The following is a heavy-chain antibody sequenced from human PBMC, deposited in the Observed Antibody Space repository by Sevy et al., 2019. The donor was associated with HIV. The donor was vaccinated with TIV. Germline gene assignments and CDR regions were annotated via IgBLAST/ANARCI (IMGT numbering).Heavy chain of an antibody. CDR1: GFTFSSHA. D-gene: IGHD6-19*01. CDR3: AREAGYSTGWAPGNY. J-gene: IGHJ4*02. Sequence: GGSLRLSCAASGFTFSSHAMHWVRQAPGKGLECVALISYDGVLKYYAESVKGRFTISRDDSKTTLYLQLSGLRLDDTAMYYCAREAGYSTGWAPGNYWGQGTLVTVSS. CDR2: ISYDGVLK. V-gene: IGHV3-30*04.